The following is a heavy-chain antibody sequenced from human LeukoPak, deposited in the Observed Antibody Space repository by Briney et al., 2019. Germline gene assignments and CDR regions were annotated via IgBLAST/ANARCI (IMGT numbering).Heavy chain of an antibody. CDR2: ISSSSSYI. CDR3: VKVRYQLLIDY. CDR1: GFTFSSDS. D-gene: IGHD2-2*01. Sequence: GGSLRLSCAASGFTFSSDSMNWVRQAPGKGLEWVSSISSSSSYIYYADSVKGRFTISRDNAKNSLYLQMNSLRADDTAVYYCVKVRYQLLIDYWGQGTLVTVSS. V-gene: IGHV3-21*01. J-gene: IGHJ4*02.